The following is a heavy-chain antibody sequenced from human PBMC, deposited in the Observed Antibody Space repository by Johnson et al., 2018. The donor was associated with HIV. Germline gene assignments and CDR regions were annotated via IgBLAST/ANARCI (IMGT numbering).Heavy chain of an antibody. CDR3: ARRRQGSASYSDPFDI. CDR1: GFTFDDYG. J-gene: IGHJ3*02. Sequence: VQLVESGGGVVRPGGSLRLSCAASGFTFDDYGMSWVRQTPGKGLEWVSAIGVAGDTYYAGSVRGRFTISRENAKNSFYLQMNDLRVGDTAVFYCARRRQGSASYSDPFDIWGQGTMVTVSS. V-gene: IGHV3-13*01. CDR2: IGVAGDT. D-gene: IGHD2-15*01.